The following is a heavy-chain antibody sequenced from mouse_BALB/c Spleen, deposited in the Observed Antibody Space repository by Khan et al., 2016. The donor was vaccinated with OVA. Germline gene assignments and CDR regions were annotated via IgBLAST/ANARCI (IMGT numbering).Heavy chain of an antibody. CDR1: GYTFTSYW. CDR3: ARGYFGNYEFVY. V-gene: IGHV1S132*01. J-gene: IGHJ3*01. Sequence: VRLQESGAELVKPGASVKLSCKTSGYTFTSYWIQWVKQRPGQGLGWIGQIFPGTGTTYYNENFKGKATLTVDTSSSTAYMQVSSLTSEDSAVYFCARGYFGNYEFVYWGQGTLVTVSP. D-gene: IGHD2-1*01. CDR2: IFPGTGTT.